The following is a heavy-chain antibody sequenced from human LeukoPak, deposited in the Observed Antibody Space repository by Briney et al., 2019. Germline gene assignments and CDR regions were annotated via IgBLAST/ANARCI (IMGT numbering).Heavy chain of an antibody. V-gene: IGHV4-59*08. CDR3: ARTRYYYNSRSYGAPYYFDY. Sequence: PSETLSLTRTVSGGSISSYYWSWIRQPPGKGLEWIGYIYYSGSTNYNPSLKSRVTISVDTSKNQFSLKLSSVTAADTAVYYCARTRYYYNSRSYGAPYYFDYWGQGTLVTVSS. CDR2: IYYSGST. D-gene: IGHD3-10*01. J-gene: IGHJ4*02. CDR1: GGSISSYY.